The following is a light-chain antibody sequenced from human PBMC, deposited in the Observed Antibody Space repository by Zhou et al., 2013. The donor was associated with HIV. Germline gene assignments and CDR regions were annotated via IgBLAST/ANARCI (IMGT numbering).Light chain of an antibody. Sequence: DIQMTQSPSSVSASVGDRITITCRASQGISKWLAWYQQKPGKAPKLLIYKASSLESGVPSRFSGSGSGTEFTLTISSLQPDDFATYYCQQYNSYSPWTFGQGTKVEIK. CDR3: QQYNSYSPWT. CDR2: KAS. CDR1: QGISKW. J-gene: IGKJ1*01. V-gene: IGKV1-5*03.